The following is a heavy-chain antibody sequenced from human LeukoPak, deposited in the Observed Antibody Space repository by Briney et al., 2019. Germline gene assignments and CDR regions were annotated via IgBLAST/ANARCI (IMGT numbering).Heavy chain of an antibody. CDR2: IYYSGST. Sequence: PSQTLSLTCTVSGGSISSGDYYWSWIRQPPGKGLEWIGYIYYSGSTNYNPSLKSRVTISVDTSKNQFSLKLSSVTAADTAVYYCARWLYSSSTYYFDYWGQGTLVTVSS. CDR3: ARWLYSSSTYYFDY. J-gene: IGHJ4*02. V-gene: IGHV4-30-4*08. CDR1: GGSISSGDYY. D-gene: IGHD6-13*01.